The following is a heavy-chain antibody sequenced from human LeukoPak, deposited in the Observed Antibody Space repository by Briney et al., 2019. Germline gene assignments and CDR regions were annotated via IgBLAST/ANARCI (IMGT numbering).Heavy chain of an antibody. Sequence: GASVKVSCKASGYTFTGYYMHWVRQAPGQGLEWMGWINPNSGGTNYAQKFQGRVTMTRNTSISTAYMELSRLRSDDTAVYYCARNRPPSLFGVVEQNAFDIWGQGTVVTVSS. CDR3: ARNRPPSLFGVVEQNAFDI. V-gene: IGHV1-2*02. CDR1: GYTFTGYY. D-gene: IGHD3-3*01. J-gene: IGHJ3*02. CDR2: INPNSGGT.